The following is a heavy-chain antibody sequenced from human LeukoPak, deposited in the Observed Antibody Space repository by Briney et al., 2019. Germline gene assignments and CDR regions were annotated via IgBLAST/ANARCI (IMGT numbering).Heavy chain of an antibody. Sequence: GGSLRLSCAASGFIFSSYSMNWVRQAPGKGLEWVSSISSGSSYIYYADSLKGRFTISRDNAKNSLYLQMNSLNAEDTAVYYCAYTSGYDFSSYYYYYMDVWGKGTTVTVSS. V-gene: IGHV3-21*01. CDR2: ISSGSSYI. D-gene: IGHD5-12*01. J-gene: IGHJ6*03. CDR1: GFIFSSYS. CDR3: AYTSGYDFSSYYYYYMDV.